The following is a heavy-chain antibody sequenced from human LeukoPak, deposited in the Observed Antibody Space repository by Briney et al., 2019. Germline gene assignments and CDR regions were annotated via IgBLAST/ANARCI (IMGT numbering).Heavy chain of an antibody. CDR1: GFSFSSFF. CDR2: ISANGGRT. V-gene: IGHV3-64*01. Sequence: PGGSLRLSCAASGFSFSSFFMHWVRQAPRKGLEYVSGISANGGRTYYANSVKGRFTISRDNSKNTLYLHLGSLRPEDMAVYYCARGTRFITVAGTSLSFDPWGQGILVIVSS. J-gene: IGHJ5*02. CDR3: ARGTRFITVAGTSLSFDP. D-gene: IGHD6-19*01.